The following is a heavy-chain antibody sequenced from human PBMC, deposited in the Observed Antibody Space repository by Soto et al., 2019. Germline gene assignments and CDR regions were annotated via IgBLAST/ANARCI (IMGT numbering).Heavy chain of an antibody. V-gene: IGHV3-23*01. CDR2: ITGSGGGT. D-gene: IGHD3-22*01. CDR3: AKGVGYYYDSSGYYYFDY. J-gene: IGHJ4*02. Sequence: VGSLRLSCAASGFMFANYAMGWVRQAPGKGLERVSAITGSGGGTYYADSVKGRFTISRDNSKNTLYLQMNSLRAEDTAVYYCAKGVGYYYDSSGYYYFDYWGQGTLVTVSS. CDR1: GFMFANYA.